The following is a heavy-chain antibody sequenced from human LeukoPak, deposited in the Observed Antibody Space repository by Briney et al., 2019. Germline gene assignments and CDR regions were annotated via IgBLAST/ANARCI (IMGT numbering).Heavy chain of an antibody. D-gene: IGHD6-13*01. CDR3: ARDLRQQGYDY. V-gene: IGHV4-30-4*01. CDR1: GGSISSGDYY. Sequence: SETLSLTCTVSGGSISSGDYYWSWIRQPPGKGLEWIGYIYYSGSTYYNPSLKSRVTISVDTSKIQFSLKLSSVTAADTAVYYCARDLRQQGYDYWGQGTLVTVSS. CDR2: IYYSGST. J-gene: IGHJ4*02.